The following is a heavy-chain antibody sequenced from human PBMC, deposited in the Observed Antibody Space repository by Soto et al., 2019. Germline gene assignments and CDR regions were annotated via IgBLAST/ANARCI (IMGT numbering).Heavy chain of an antibody. Sequence: GGSLRLSCAASGFTVSSNYMSWVRQAPGKGLEWVSVIYSCGSTYYADSVKGSVTITRDNSKNTLYLQTNSLRAEDTAVYDCGRGLEWLLLDVWGKGTTVTVSS. CDR2: IYSCGST. V-gene: IGHV3-66*01. CDR3: GRGLEWLLLDV. CDR1: GFTVSSNY. J-gene: IGHJ6*04. D-gene: IGHD3-3*01.